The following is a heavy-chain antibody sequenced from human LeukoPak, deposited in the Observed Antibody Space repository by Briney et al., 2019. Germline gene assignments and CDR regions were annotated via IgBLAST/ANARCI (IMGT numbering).Heavy chain of an antibody. CDR3: ARLSKVATTFNWFDP. D-gene: IGHD5-12*01. CDR1: GYTFTSYG. V-gene: IGHV1-18*01. CDR2: ISAYNGNT. Sequence: GASVKVSCKASGYTFTSYGISWVRQAPGQGLEWMGWISAYNGNTNYAQKLQGRVTMTTDTSTSTAYMELRSLRSDDTAVYYCARLSKVATTFNWFDPWGQGTLVTVSS. J-gene: IGHJ5*02.